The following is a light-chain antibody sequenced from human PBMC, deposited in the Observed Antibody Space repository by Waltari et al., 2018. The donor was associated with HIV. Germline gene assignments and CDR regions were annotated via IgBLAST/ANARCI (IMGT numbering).Light chain of an antibody. CDR3: SSYTSTTTLD. J-gene: IGLJ1*01. Sequence: HSALTQPASVSGSPGQSITISCTGTSSHVGGYNFVSWYQQHPGKAPKLMIYEVTNRPSGVSIRFSGSKSGNTASLTISGLQADDEADYYCSSYTSTTTLDFGAGTKVTVL. CDR2: EVT. V-gene: IGLV2-14*01. CDR1: SSHVGGYNF.